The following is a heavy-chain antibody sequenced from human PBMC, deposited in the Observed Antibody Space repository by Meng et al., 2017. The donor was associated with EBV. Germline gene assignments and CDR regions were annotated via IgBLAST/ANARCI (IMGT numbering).Heavy chain of an antibody. CDR1: GFTFSSYW. CDR2: TNENGRIT. CDR3: SRDLVGSDDD. J-gene: IGHJ4*02. D-gene: IGHD6-25*01. V-gene: IGHV3-74*01. Sequence: EVQLVESXXXXVXXGGGLRLSCAASGFTFSSYWMHWVRQAPGKGLVWVSRTNENGRITNYADSVEGRFTISRDNTRNTLYLHMNSLRPEDTAVYFCSRDLVGSDDDWGQGTLVTVSS.